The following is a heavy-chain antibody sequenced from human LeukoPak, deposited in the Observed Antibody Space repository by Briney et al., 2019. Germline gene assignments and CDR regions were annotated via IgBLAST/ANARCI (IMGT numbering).Heavy chain of an antibody. V-gene: IGHV3-23*01. CDR3: AKPLAAADPYYYYYYMDV. Sequence: GGSLRLSCAASGFTFSSYAMSWVRQAPGKGLEWVSAISGSGGSTYYADSVKGRFTISRDNSKNTLYLQMNSLRAEDTAVYYCAKPLAAADPYYYYYYMDVWGKGTTVTLSS. CDR1: GFTFSSYA. J-gene: IGHJ6*03. D-gene: IGHD6-13*01. CDR2: ISGSGGST.